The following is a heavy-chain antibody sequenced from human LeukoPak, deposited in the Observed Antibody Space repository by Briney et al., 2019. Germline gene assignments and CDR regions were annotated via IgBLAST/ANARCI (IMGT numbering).Heavy chain of an antibody. CDR3: ARAYGDYVGVNWFDP. D-gene: IGHD4-17*01. CDR1: GGTFTSYG. J-gene: IGHJ5*02. V-gene: IGHV1-18*01. CDR2: ISAYNGNT. Sequence: GASVKVSCKASGGTFTSYGISWVRQAPGQGLEWMGWISAYNGNTNYAQKLQGRVTMTTDTSTSTAYMELRSLSSDDTAVYYCARAYGDYVGVNWFDPWGQGTLVTVSS.